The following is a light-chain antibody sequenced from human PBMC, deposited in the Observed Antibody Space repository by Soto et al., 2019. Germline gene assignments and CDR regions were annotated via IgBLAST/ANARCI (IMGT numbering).Light chain of an antibody. CDR1: KSVSNF. J-gene: IGKJ4*01. CDR3: QQRSSWPLT. Sequence: EIVLTQSPATLSLYSGERATLSCRASKSVSNFLAWYQQKPGQPPRLLIYDASIRAAGFPARFSGSGSGTDFTLTINNLEPEDFAVYFCQQRSSWPLTFGGGTKVEIK. CDR2: DAS. V-gene: IGKV3-11*01.